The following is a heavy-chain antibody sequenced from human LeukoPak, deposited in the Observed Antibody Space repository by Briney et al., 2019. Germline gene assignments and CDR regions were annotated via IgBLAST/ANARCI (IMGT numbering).Heavy chain of an antibody. CDR3: ARGRMETYYYDSSGYSTADY. Sequence: PGGSLRLSCAASGFTFSSYSMNWVRQAPGKGLEWVSSISRSSSYIYYADSVKGRFTISRDNAKNSLYLQMNSLRAEDTAVYYCARGRMETYYYDSSGYSTADYWGQGTLVTVSS. CDR2: ISRSSSYI. CDR1: GFTFSSYS. J-gene: IGHJ4*02. D-gene: IGHD3-22*01. V-gene: IGHV3-21*01.